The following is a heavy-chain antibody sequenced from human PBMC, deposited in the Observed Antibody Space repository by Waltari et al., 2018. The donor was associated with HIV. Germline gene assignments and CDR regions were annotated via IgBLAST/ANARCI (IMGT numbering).Heavy chain of an antibody. D-gene: IGHD5-18*01. CDR3: ARRRYSYGLNFDY. CDR2: IYYSGST. J-gene: IGHJ4*02. Sequence: QLQLQESGPGLVKPSETLSLTCTVSGGSISSSSYYWGWIRQPPGKGMEWIGSIYYSGSTYYNPPLKSRVTISVDTSNNQFSLKLSSVTAADTAVYYCARRRYSYGLNFDYWGQGTLVTVSS. V-gene: IGHV4-39*01. CDR1: GGSISSSSYY.